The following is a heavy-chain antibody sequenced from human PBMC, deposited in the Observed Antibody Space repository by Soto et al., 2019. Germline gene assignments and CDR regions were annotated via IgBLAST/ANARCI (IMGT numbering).Heavy chain of an antibody. J-gene: IGHJ4*02. CDR2: IYYSGST. CDR1: GGSISNYY. Sequence: SETLSLTCIVSGGSISNYYWSWIRQPPGKGLECIGYIYYSGSTNYNPSLTSRVTISVDTSKNQFSLKLSSVTAADTAVYYCARHRYSYGVYYFDYWGQGTLVTVSS. V-gene: IGHV4-59*08. CDR3: ARHRYSYGVYYFDY. D-gene: IGHD5-18*01.